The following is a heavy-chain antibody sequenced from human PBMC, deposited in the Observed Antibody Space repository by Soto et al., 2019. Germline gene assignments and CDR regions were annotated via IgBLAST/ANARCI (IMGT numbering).Heavy chain of an antibody. CDR1: GGSISSYY. D-gene: IGHD3-10*01. CDR3: ARAGPEMDY. Sequence: QVQLQESGPGLVKPSETLSLTCTVSGGSISSYYWSWIRQPPGKGLEWIGYIFYSGSTNYNPSLKSRVTLSVDTSKTQFSLKLSSVTAADTAVYYCARAGPEMDYWGQGTLVTVSS. V-gene: IGHV4-59*01. CDR2: IFYSGST. J-gene: IGHJ4*02.